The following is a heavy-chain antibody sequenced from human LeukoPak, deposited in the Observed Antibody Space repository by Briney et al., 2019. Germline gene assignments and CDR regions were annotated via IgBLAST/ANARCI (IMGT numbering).Heavy chain of an antibody. CDR3: AELGITMIGGV. CDR1: GFTFSSYE. Sequence: PGGSLRLSCAASGFTFSSYEMNWVRRAPGKGLEWVSYIRSSGSTIYYADSVKGRFTISRDNAKNSLYLQMNSLRAEDTAVYYCAELGITMIGGVWGKGTTVTISS. V-gene: IGHV3-48*03. J-gene: IGHJ6*04. CDR2: IRSSGSTI. D-gene: IGHD3-10*02.